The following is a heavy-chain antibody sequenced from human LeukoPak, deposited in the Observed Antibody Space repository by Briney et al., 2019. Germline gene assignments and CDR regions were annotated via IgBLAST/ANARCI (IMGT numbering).Heavy chain of an antibody. CDR3: ARASNYYYYYMDV. J-gene: IGHJ6*03. D-gene: IGHD6-6*01. Sequence: SETLSLTCTVSGYSISSGYYWGWIRQPPGKGLEWIGSIYHSGSTYYNPSLKSPVTISVDTSKNQFSLKLSSVTAADTAVYYCARASNYYYYYMDVWGKGTTVTVSS. CDR2: IYHSGST. CDR1: GYSISSGYY. V-gene: IGHV4-38-2*02.